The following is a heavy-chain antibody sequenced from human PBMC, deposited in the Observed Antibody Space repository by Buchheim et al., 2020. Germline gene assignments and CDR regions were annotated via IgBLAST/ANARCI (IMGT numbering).Heavy chain of an antibody. CDR1: GFTFSSYS. D-gene: IGHD1-26*01. CDR3: ARGSDSGSYQPFDY. CDR2: ISSSSTI. V-gene: IGHV3-48*04. J-gene: IGHJ4*02. Sequence: EVQLVESGGGLVQPGGSLRLSCAASGFTFSSYSMNWVRQATGKGLEWVSYISSSSTIYYPDSVKGRFTISNDNAKNSMSLQMNSLRAEDTAVYYCARGSDSGSYQPFDYWGQGTL.